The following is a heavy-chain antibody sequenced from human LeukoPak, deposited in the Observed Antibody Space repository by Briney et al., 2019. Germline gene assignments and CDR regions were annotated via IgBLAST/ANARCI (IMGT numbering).Heavy chain of an antibody. Sequence: SETLSLTCTVSGGSISSGDYYWSWIRQPPGKGLEWIGYIYYSGSTYYNPSLKSRVTISVDTSKNQFSLKLSSVTAADTAVYYCARSPYYYGSGSYHPDFDYWGQGTLVTVSS. D-gene: IGHD3-10*01. CDR1: GGSISSGDYY. J-gene: IGHJ4*02. CDR3: ARSPYYYGSGSYHPDFDY. CDR2: IYYSGST. V-gene: IGHV4-30-4*01.